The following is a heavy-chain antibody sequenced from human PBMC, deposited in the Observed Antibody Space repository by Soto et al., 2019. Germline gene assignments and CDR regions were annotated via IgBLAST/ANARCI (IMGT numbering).Heavy chain of an antibody. D-gene: IGHD3-10*01. J-gene: IGHJ5*01. CDR2: IRSKAYGGTT. V-gene: IGHV3-49*03. Sequence: GGSLRLSCTASGFTFGDYAMSWFRQAPGKGLEWVGFIRSKAYGGTTEYAASVKGRFTISRDDSKSIAYLQMNSLKTEDTAVYYCTSRSGTMVRGVRVEGFDSWGQGTLVTVSS. CDR1: GFTFGDYA. CDR3: TSRSGTMVRGVRVEGFDS.